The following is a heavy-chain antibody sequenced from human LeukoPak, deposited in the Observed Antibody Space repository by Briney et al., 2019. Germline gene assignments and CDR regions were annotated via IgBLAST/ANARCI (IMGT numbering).Heavy chain of an antibody. CDR1: EYTFTGYY. J-gene: IGHJ4*02. CDR2: INPNRSVT. CDR3: ARAHMTTVTLGDY. V-gene: IGHV1-2*02. Sequence: GTSVKVCCKASEYTFTGYYIHWVRQAPGQGLEWIGWINPNRSVTNYAQKFQGRVTLTRDTPISTAYMEVSRLTSDDTAVYYCARAHMTTVTLGDYWGQGTLVTVSS. D-gene: IGHD4-11*01.